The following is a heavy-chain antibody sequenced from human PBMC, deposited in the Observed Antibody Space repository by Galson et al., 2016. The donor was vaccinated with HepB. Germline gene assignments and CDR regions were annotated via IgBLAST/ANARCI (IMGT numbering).Heavy chain of an antibody. Sequence: SVKVSCKASGGTFGTSSISWLRQAPGQGLEWMGGIIPTFHTPNYAQRFQGRMTITADESTTTVYVDLSSLTSEDTAVYFCARVHSDNSGYPNYFDYWGQGTLVTVSS. CDR1: GGTFGTSS. J-gene: IGHJ4*02. CDR2: IIPTFHTP. V-gene: IGHV1-69*13. CDR3: ARVHSDNSGYPNYFDY. D-gene: IGHD5-12*01.